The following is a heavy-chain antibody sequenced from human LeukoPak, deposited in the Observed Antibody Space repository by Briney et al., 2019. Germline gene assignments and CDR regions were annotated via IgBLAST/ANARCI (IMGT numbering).Heavy chain of an antibody. V-gene: IGHV4-31*03. J-gene: IGHJ4*02. D-gene: IGHD2-2*02. CDR2: IYYSGST. CDR3: AREPLYCSSTSCYTWGFDY. Sequence: SETLSLTCTVSGGSISSGGYYWSWIRQHPGKGLEWIGYIYYSGSTYYNPSLKSRVTISVDTSKNHFSLKLSSVTAADTAVYYCAREPLYCSSTSCYTWGFDYWGQGTLVTVSS. CDR1: GGSISSGGYY.